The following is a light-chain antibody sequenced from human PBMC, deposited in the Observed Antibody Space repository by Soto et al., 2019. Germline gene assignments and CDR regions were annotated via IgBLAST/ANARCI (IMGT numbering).Light chain of an antibody. CDR3: QQLNSFPLT. Sequence: DIHLTQSPSFLSASLGDRVTITCRASHDFSNYLACYQQKPVEAPKLLMYVASTLQSGVPSRLSGSGSGKEFTITISTLQPEDFATYFCQQLNSFPLTFGGGTKVDIK. J-gene: IGKJ4*01. CDR1: HDFSNY. V-gene: IGKV1-9*01. CDR2: VAS.